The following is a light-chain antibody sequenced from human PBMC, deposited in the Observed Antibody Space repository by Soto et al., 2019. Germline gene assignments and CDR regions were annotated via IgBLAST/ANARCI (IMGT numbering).Light chain of an antibody. CDR1: SSDVGSYNV. CDR2: EVN. CDR3: CSYAGRSTWV. V-gene: IGLV2-23*02. J-gene: IGLJ3*02. Sequence: QSALTQPASVSGSPGQSITISCTGTSSDVGSYNVISWYQQYPGKAPKITIFEVNKRPSGVSPRFSGSKSGNTASLTISGLQAEDEADYYCCSYAGRSTWVLGGGTKVTVL.